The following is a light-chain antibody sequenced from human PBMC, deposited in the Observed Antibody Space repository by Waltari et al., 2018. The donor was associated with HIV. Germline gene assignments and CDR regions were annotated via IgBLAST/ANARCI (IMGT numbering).Light chain of an antibody. J-gene: IGLJ3*02. Sequence: QSALTQPPSTSGTPGQPVTIPCSGSSSNIGDNYVSWYQQLPGTAPKLLSYRNSQRPSGVRDRFSGSKSGTSASLAINDLRSEDEAEYHCAAWDDSLSGWVFGGGTNLTV. V-gene: IGLV1-47*01. CDR1: SSNIGDNY. CDR2: RNS. CDR3: AAWDDSLSGWV.